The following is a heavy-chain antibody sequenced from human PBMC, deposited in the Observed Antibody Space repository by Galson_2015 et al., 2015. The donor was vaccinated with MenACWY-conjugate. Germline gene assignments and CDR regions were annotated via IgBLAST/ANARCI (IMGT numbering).Heavy chain of an antibody. CDR1: GFSFSDYG. J-gene: IGHJ4*02. D-gene: IGHD3-22*01. V-gene: IGHV3-30*02. CDR2: IHYDGSSE. CDR3: VKDRYYHFDY. Sequence: SLRLSCAASGFSFSDYGIHWVRQASGKGLEWVAYIHYDGSSEDYMDSVKGRFTISRDNSKNTVFLQMNSLRAEDTAVYYCVKDRYYHFDYWGQGTLVAVSS.